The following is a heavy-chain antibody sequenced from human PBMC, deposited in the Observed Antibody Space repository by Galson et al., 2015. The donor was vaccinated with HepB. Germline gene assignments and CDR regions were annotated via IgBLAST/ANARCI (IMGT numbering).Heavy chain of an antibody. CDR2: INPSGDSA. CDR3: ARYSSTMAFDY. Sequence: SVKVSCKASGYTFTSYYIFWVRQAPGQGLEWMGLINPSGDSATHSQKFQGTVTMTRDTSTSTVYMELSSLRSEDTAVYYCARYSSTMAFDYWGQGTLVTVSS. D-gene: IGHD2-2*01. V-gene: IGHV1-46*01. CDR1: GYTFTSYY. J-gene: IGHJ4*02.